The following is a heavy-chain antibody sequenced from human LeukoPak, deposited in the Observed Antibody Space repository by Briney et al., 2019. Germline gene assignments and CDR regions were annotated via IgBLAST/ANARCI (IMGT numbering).Heavy chain of an antibody. CDR1: GGSISSGDYY. J-gene: IGHJ4*02. Sequence: SETLSLTCTVSGGSISSGDYYWSWIRQPPGKGLEWIGYIYYSGSTYYNPSLKSRVTISVDTSKNQFSLKLSSVTAADTAVYYCARARRPIVVVPAGRYYFGYWGQGTLVTVSS. V-gene: IGHV4-30-4*01. CDR3: ARARRPIVVVPAGRYYFGY. D-gene: IGHD2-2*01. CDR2: IYYSGST.